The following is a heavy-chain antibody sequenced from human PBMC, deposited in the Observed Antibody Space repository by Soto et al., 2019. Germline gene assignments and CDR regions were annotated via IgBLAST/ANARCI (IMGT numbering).Heavy chain of an antibody. D-gene: IGHD2-15*01. CDR3: ARDLLGYCSGGRCYSMYYYYYGMDV. CDR2: ISYDGSNK. CDR1: GFTFSSYG. V-gene: IGHV3-30*19. Sequence: PGGSLRLSCAASGFTFSSYGRHWVRQAPGKGLEWVQVISYDGSNKYYADSLKGRFTISRDNSKNTLYLQMNSLRAEDTAVYYCARDLLGYCSGGRCYSMYYYYYGMDVWGQGTTVTVSS. J-gene: IGHJ6*02.